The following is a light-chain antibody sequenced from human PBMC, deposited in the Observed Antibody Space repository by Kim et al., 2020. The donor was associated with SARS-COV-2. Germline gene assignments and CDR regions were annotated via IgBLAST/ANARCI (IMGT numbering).Light chain of an antibody. J-gene: IGLJ2*01. Sequence: APGRAAKSTCGGNDSGGTRLHRYQQKAGQAPLVVSHYDRGRPSGIPERFSGSKSGNTANLTISRVEAGDEADYYCQVWDSTSDHGVFGGGTKLTVL. CDR2: YDR. V-gene: IGLV3-21*04. CDR1: DSGGTR. CDR3: QVWDSTSDHGV.